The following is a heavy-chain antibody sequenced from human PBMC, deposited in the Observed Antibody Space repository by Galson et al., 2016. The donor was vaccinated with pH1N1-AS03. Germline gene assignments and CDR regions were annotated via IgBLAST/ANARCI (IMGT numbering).Heavy chain of an antibody. J-gene: IGHJ4*02. CDR3: VKGGGYSHGFLEYYFDS. D-gene: IGHD3-3*01. Sequence: SLRLSCAASGFTLSSYWMHWVRQAPGKGLVWVSGINGGGSSTSYADSVKGRFSISRDNPTNTVYLEMNTLRPEDTAVYYCVKGGGYSHGFLEYYFDSWGPGTLVTVSS. CDR1: GFTLSSYW. V-gene: IGHV3-74*01. CDR2: INGGGSST.